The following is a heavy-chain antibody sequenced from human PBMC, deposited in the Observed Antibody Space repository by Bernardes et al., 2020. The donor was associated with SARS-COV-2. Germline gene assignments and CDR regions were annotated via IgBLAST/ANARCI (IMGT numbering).Heavy chain of an antibody. V-gene: IGHV3-30*18. CDR3: AKILSSAWFDLRVGYFGN. J-gene: IGHJ4*02. Sequence: GGSLRLSCAASGFIFSDYAMHWVRQAPGKGLEWVALISHDGGHTYYADSVRGRFTVSRDNSKNTLYLQIDSLRDEDTAVYYCAKILSSAWFDLRVGYFGNWGQGTLVTVSS. D-gene: IGHD6-19*01. CDR2: ISHDGGHT. CDR1: GFIFSDYA.